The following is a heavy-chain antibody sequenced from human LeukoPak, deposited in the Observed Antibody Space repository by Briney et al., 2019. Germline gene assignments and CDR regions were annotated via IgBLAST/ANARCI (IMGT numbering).Heavy chain of an antibody. CDR3: AAGMAARYYYYYGMDV. V-gene: IGHV1-58*02. D-gene: IGHD6-6*01. J-gene: IGHJ6*02. CDR2: IVVGSGNT. Sequence: SVKVPCRASGFTFTSSAMQWVRQARGQRLEWIGWIVVGSGNTNYAQKFQERVTITRDMSTSTAYMELSSLRSEDTAVYYCAAGMAARYYYYYGMDVWGQGTTVTVSS. CDR1: GFTFTSSA.